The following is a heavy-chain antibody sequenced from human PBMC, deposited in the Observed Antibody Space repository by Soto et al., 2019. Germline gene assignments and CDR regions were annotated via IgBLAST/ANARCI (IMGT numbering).Heavy chain of an antibody. D-gene: IGHD3-22*01. J-gene: IGHJ4*02. V-gene: IGHV3-23*01. Sequence: PGGYLRLSCVASGFTFNSYAMNWVRQPPGKGLEWVSGISGLGGRTYYAYSVNGRFTVNRYIYMITLYLQMDSLRADNPAVHYCGKRDDDSSGPFDYWGQGTLVTVSS. CDR1: GFTFNSYA. CDR2: ISGLGGRT. CDR3: GKRDDDSSGPFDY.